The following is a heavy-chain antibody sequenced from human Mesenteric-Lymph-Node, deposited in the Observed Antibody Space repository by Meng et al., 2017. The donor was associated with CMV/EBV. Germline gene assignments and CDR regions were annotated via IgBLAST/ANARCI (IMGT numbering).Heavy chain of an antibody. CDR3: ARELGITMVRGFDY. Sequence: SETLSLTCTVSGGSISSSSYYWGWIRQPPGKGLEWIGNIYYSGSTYYNPSLKSRVTMSVDTSKNQFSLKLSSVTAADTAVYYCARELGITMVRGFDYWGQGTLVTVSS. D-gene: IGHD3-10*01. V-gene: IGHV4-39*07. CDR1: GGSISSSSYY. CDR2: IYYSGST. J-gene: IGHJ4*02.